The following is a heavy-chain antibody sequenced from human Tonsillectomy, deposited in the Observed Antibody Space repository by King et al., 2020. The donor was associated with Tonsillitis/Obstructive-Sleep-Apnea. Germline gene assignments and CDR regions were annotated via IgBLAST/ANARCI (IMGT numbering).Heavy chain of an antibody. J-gene: IGHJ4*02. Sequence: DVQLVESGGGLVKPGGSLRLSCAASGFTFSNAWMSWVRQAPGKGLEWVGRIKSKTDGGTTDYAAPVKGRFTISRDDSKNTMYLQMNSLKTEDTAVYYCTTEQRLYDFWSGYYTSTFDYWGQGTLVTVSS. D-gene: IGHD3-3*01. CDR2: IKSKTDGGTT. CDR3: TTEQRLYDFWSGYYTSTFDY. CDR1: GFTFSNAW. V-gene: IGHV3-15*01.